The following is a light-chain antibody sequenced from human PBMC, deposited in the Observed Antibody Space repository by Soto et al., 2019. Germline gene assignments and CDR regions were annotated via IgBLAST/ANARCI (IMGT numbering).Light chain of an antibody. Sequence: EIVLTQSPGTLSLSPGERATLSCRASQSVSSAYLAWYQQKPGQAPRLLIYGASSRATGIPDRFSGSGSGTDFTLTISRLEPEDYAVYHCQQRSNWPPLTFGGGTKVDIK. CDR3: QQRSNWPPLT. J-gene: IGKJ4*01. CDR2: GAS. CDR1: QSVSSAY. V-gene: IGKV3D-20*02.